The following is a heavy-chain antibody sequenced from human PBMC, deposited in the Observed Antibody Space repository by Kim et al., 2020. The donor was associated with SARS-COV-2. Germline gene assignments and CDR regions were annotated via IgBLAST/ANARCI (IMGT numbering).Heavy chain of an antibody. D-gene: IGHD6-6*01. CDR1: GFTFSSYA. V-gene: IGHV3-23*01. J-gene: IGHJ4*02. Sequence: GGSLRLSCAASGFTFSSYAMSWVRQAPGKGLEWVSAISGSGGSTYYADSVKGRFTISRDNSKNTLYLQMNSLRAEDTAVYYCAKVANPQSIAAPLGLDYWGQGTLVTVSS. CDR2: ISGSGGST. CDR3: AKVANPQSIAAPLGLDY.